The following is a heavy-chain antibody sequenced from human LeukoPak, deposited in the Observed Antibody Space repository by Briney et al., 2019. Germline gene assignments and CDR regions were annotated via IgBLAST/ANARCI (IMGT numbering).Heavy chain of an antibody. CDR3: STDQGGDILTGC. CDR2: IKTKSEGGTI. V-gene: IGHV3-15*07. CDR1: GFTFTNAW. Sequence: PGGSLRLSCAVSGFTFTNAWMHWVRQAPGKGLEWVGRIKTKSEGGTIDYAAPVRGRFTISRDDSENTLYLQMNSLKTEDTALYYCSTDQGGDILTGCWGQGTLVTVSS. D-gene: IGHD3-9*01. J-gene: IGHJ4*02.